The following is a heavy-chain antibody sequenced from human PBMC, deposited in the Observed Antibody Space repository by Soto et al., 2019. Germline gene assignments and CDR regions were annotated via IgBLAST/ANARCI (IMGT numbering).Heavy chain of an antibody. D-gene: IGHD5-12*01. Sequence: QVQLVQSGAEVKKPGASVKVSCKASGYTFTSYYMHWVRQAPGQGLEWMGIINPSGASARYAQKFQGRVTMTRETSTSTVYMELRSLRSDDTAVYYCARAARDGYNYDFQHWGQGTPVTVSS. V-gene: IGHV1-46*03. J-gene: IGHJ1*01. CDR3: ARAARDGYNYDFQH. CDR2: INPSGASA. CDR1: GYTFTSYY.